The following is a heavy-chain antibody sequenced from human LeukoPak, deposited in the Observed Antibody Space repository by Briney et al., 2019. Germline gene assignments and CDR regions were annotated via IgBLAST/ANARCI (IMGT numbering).Heavy chain of an antibody. CDR2: INGGSGNT. CDR3: ANPRYDSSGYYYVD. Sequence: ASVKVSCKASGYTFIDYTMHWLRQAPGQRLDWMGWINGGSGNTKYSPEFQGRVTITRDTSASTGYMELSSLRSEDTAVYYCANPRYDSSGYYYVDWGQGALVTVSS. D-gene: IGHD3-22*01. V-gene: IGHV1-3*01. J-gene: IGHJ4*02. CDR1: GYTFIDYT.